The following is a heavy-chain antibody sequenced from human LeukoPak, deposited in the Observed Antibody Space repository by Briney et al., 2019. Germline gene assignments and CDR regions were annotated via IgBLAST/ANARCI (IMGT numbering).Heavy chain of an antibody. Sequence: GGCLRLSCAASRFTFSSYGMHWVRQAPGKGLEWVAFIPYDGNNKYYADSVKGRFTISRDNSKNTLYLQMNSLRAEDTAVYYCVKDGDDSGSYLVYWGQGTLVTVSS. CDR3: VKDGDDSGSYLVY. J-gene: IGHJ4*02. CDR1: RFTFSSYG. D-gene: IGHD1-26*01. V-gene: IGHV3-30*02. CDR2: IPYDGNNK.